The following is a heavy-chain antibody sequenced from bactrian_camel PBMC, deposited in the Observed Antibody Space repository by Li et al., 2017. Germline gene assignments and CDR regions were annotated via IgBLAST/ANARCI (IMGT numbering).Heavy chain of an antibody. Sequence: HVQLVESGGGSVQSGGSLTLSCATDAETFNGNCLGWFRQTPGKGREGVAAIYTANERTLYDNSVKGRFTISQDSAKNTLYLQMNSLKPEDTAMLYCAADPSRELWVGYPPYKYWGQGTQVTVS. CDR2: IYTANERT. CDR1: AETFNGNC. V-gene: IGHV3S1*01. CDR3: AADPSRELWVGYPPYKY. J-gene: IGHJ4*01. D-gene: IGHD5*01.